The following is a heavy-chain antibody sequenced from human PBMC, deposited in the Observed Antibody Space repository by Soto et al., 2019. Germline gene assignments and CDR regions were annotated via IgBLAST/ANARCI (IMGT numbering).Heavy chain of an antibody. CDR3: ARGGGVPALGDP. D-gene: IGHD3-16*01. CDR2: ISTSGNT. Sequence: SETLSLTCSVSGVSMRNSYWTWIRQSAGKGLEWIGRISTSGNTNYNPSLNSRLTMSVDTSKNQVSLKLTSVTAADTAVYYCARGGGVPALGDPWGKGTMVTVSS. V-gene: IGHV4-4*07. J-gene: IGHJ5*02. CDR1: GVSMRNSY.